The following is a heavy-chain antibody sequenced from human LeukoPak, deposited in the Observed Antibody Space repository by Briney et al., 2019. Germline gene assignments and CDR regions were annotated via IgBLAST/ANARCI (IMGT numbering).Heavy chain of an antibody. CDR3: ARGGGLDV. CDR1: GFTFNRYW. Sequence: GGSLRLSCVVSGFTFNRYWMNWARQAPVKGLEWVASINHNGNVNYYVDSVKGRFTISRDNAKNSLYLQMSNLRAEDTAVYFCARGGGLDVWGQGATVTVSS. CDR2: INHNGNVN. J-gene: IGHJ6*02. V-gene: IGHV3-7*03. D-gene: IGHD3-16*01.